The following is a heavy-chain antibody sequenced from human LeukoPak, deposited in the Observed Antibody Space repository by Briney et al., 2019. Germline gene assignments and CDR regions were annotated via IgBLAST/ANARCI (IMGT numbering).Heavy chain of an antibody. J-gene: IGHJ5*02. CDR1: GYTFTGYY. D-gene: IGHD3-22*01. Sequence: ASVKVSCKASGYTFTGYYMQWVRQAPGQGLQWMGRINPNSGGTDYARTFQGRVTMTRDTSISTAYMELSRLRSDDTAVYYCARDMVYYDSSGYYPHPWGQGTLVTVSS. CDR3: ARDMVYYDSSGYYPHP. V-gene: IGHV1-2*06. CDR2: INPNSGGT.